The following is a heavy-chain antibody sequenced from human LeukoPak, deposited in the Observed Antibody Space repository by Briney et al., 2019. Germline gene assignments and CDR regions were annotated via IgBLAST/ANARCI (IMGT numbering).Heavy chain of an antibody. D-gene: IGHD3-22*01. CDR1: GFTFSSYA. Sequence: GSLRLSCAASGFTFSSYAMSWVRQAPGKGLEWVSAISGSGGSTYYADSVKGRFTISRDNSKNTLYLQMNSLRAEDTAVYYCAKDQEYYYDSSGYSDYWGQGTLVTVSS. CDR2: ISGSGGST. J-gene: IGHJ4*02. V-gene: IGHV3-23*01. CDR3: AKDQEYYYDSSGYSDY.